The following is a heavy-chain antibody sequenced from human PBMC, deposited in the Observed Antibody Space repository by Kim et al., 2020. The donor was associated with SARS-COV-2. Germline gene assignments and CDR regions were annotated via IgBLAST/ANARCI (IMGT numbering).Heavy chain of an antibody. CDR1: GGSFSGYY. V-gene: IGHV4-34*01. Sequence: SETLSLTCAVYGGSFSGYYWSWIRQPPGKGLEWIGEINHSGSTNYNPSLKSRVTISVDTSKNQFSLKLSSVTAADTAVYYCARYGNYHRGYSYGNRKWPYYYYGMDVWGQGTTVTVSS. J-gene: IGHJ6*02. CDR3: ARYGNYHRGYSYGNRKWPYYYYGMDV. CDR2: INHSGST. D-gene: IGHD5-18*01.